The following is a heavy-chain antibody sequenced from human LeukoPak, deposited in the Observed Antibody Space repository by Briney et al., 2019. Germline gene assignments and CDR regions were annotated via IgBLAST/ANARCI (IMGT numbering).Heavy chain of an antibody. D-gene: IGHD3-22*01. Sequence: HAASMMIFSRGSGYSFTNYGISRVRQMPGKGLEWMGRIDPSGSYSNYGPSFQGHVTISADRSMSTAYLQWRTLKAADTAMYYCARQLDYYDKRDYWAQGTLVTVSS. J-gene: IGHJ4*02. CDR3: ARQLDYYDKRDY. V-gene: IGHV5-10-1*01. CDR2: IDPSGSYS. CDR1: GYSFTNYG.